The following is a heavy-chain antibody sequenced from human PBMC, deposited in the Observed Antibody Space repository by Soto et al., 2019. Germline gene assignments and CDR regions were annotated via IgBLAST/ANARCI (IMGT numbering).Heavy chain of an antibody. CDR2: ISYDGDNK. CDR1: GFTFSYHA. Sequence: QVQLVESGGGVVQPGRSLRLSCAASGFTFSYHALNWVRQAPGKGLEWVAVISYDGDNKYIAESVKGRFTISRDNSKNTVSLQMNSLRTEDTAMDFCARGTTTSAFYAMDVWGQGTTVTVSS. D-gene: IGHD1-1*01. J-gene: IGHJ6*02. V-gene: IGHV3-30-3*01. CDR3: ARGTTTSAFYAMDV.